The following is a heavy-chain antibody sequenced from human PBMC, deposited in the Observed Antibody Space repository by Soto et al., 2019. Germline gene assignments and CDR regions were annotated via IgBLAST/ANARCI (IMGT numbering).Heavy chain of an antibody. CDR3: AKGGDSSCGFEWGAYYYYDGLDV. J-gene: IGHJ6*02. D-gene: IGHD6-13*01. CDR1: GFTFSSYG. CDR2: VSYDGSNK. Sequence: QVQLVESGGGVVQPGRSLRLSCAASGFTFSSYGMHWVRQAPGKGLEWVAVVSYDGSNKYYADSVKGRFTISRDNSKNTLYLQMHRLRAEDTAVYYCAKGGDSSCGFEWGAYYYYDGLDVWGQGTTVTVSS. V-gene: IGHV3-30*18.